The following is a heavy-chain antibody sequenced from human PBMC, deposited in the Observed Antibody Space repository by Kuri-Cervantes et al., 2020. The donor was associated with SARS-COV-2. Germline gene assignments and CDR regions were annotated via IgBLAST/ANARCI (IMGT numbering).Heavy chain of an antibody. CDR3: AHRGSGGAFDY. Sequence: SGPTLVKPTQTLTLTCTFAGFSLSTSGVGVGWIRQPPGKAPEWLALIYWDDDKRYSPSLKSRLTITKDTSKNQVVLTMTNMDPVDTATYYCAHRGSGGAFDYWGQGTLVTVSS. CDR2: IYWDDDK. D-gene: IGHD2-15*01. V-gene: IGHV2-5*02. J-gene: IGHJ4*02. CDR1: GFSLSTSGVG.